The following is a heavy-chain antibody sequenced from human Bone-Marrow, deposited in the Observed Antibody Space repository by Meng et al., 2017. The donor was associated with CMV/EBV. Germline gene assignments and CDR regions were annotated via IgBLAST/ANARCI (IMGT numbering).Heavy chain of an antibody. CDR2: ISSSSSTI. J-gene: IGHJ4*02. D-gene: IGHD4-23*01. CDR3: ASYDYGGNRIFDY. CDR1: GFTFSSYS. Sequence: GGSLRLSCAASGFTFSSYSMNWVRQAPGKGLEWVSYISSSSSTIFYADSVKGRFTISRDNAKNSLYLQMNSLRAEDTAVYYCASYDYGGNRIFDYWGQGNLVTVSS. V-gene: IGHV3-48*04.